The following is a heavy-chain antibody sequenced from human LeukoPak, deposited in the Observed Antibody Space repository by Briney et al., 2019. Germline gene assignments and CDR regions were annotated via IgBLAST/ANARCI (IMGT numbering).Heavy chain of an antibody. V-gene: IGHV4-59*08. J-gene: IGHJ5*02. CDR3: ARRVTGDNWFDP. CDR1: GGSISSYY. CDR2: IYYSGST. Sequence: SETLSLTCTVSGGSISSYYWSWIRQPPGKGLEWSGYIYYSGSTNYNPSLKSRVTISVDTSKNQFSLKLSSVTASDTAVYYCARRVTGDNWFDPWGQGTLVTVSS. D-gene: IGHD7-27*01.